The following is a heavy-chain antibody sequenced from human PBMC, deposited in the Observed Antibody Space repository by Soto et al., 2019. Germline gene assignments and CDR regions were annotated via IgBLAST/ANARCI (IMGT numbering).Heavy chain of an antibody. CDR3: ARIDPRGYSYGLYYFDY. J-gene: IGHJ4*02. V-gene: IGHV2-70*01. Sequence: ASGPTLVNPTQTLTLTCTFSGFSLSTSGMCVSWIRQPPGKALEWLALIDWDDDKYYSTSLKTRLTISKDTSKNQVVLTMTNMDPVDTATYYCARIDPRGYSYGLYYFDYWGQGTLVTVSS. CDR1: GFSLSTSGMC. D-gene: IGHD5-18*01. CDR2: IDWDDDK.